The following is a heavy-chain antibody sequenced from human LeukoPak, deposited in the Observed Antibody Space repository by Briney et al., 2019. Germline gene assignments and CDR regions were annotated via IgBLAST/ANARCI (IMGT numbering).Heavy chain of an antibody. Sequence: PGGSLRLSCAASGFSFSSYAMTWLRQAPGKGLDWVSALSGSGCNTYYAEPVKGRFTIYRANSKNTLYLKMSSLRAEDTAVYYCAKADSTTWYKNYVDGWGQGALVTVSS. J-gene: IGHJ4*02. V-gene: IGHV3-23*01. CDR3: AKADSTTWYKNYVDG. CDR1: GFSFSSYA. CDR2: LSGSGCNT. D-gene: IGHD2-2*02.